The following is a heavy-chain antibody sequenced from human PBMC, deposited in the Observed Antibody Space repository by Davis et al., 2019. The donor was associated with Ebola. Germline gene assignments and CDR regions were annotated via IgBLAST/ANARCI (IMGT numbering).Heavy chain of an antibody. CDR3: ALLTGTTVDDIDY. CDR2: INPSGGST. D-gene: IGHD1-14*01. CDR1: GYTFTSYY. Sequence: ASVKVSCKASGYTFTSYYMHWVRQAPGQGLEWMGIINPSGGSTSYAQKFQGRVTMTRDTSTSTVYIELSSLRSEDTAVYYCALLTGTTVDDIDYWGQGTLVTVSS. V-gene: IGHV1-46*01. J-gene: IGHJ4*02.